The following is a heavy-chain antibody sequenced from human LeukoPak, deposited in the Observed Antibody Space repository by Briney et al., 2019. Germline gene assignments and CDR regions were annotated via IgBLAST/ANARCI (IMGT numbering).Heavy chain of an antibody. V-gene: IGHV4-61*02. J-gene: IGHJ5*01. CDR1: GGSINSGSYH. CDR3: ARRVGFYGSGSLNYFDP. Sequence: PSETLSLTCSVSGGSINSGSYHWSWIRRPAGKGLEWIGRIYSMGNPNYNTSLKSRVTISVDTSKNHIALKLTSVTAADTAVYFCARRVGFYGSGSLNYFDPWGQGILVSVS. CDR2: IYSMGNP. D-gene: IGHD3-10*01.